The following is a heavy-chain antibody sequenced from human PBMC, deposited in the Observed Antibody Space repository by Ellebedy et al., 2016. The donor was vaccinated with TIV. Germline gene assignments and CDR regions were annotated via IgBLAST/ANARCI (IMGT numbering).Heavy chain of an antibody. CDR1: GFIVSKNY. D-gene: IGHD3-16*01. J-gene: IGHJ3*01. CDR2: LFAGGST. CDR3: AREPWVQGSFFDV. Sequence: PGGSLRLSCAASGFIVSKNYMNWVRQTPGRGLEWVAVLFAGGSTKYADSVKGRFTVSRDNSDNILYLQMNSLRAEDSAVYYCAREPWVQGSFFDVWGQGTMVSVSA. V-gene: IGHV3-53*01.